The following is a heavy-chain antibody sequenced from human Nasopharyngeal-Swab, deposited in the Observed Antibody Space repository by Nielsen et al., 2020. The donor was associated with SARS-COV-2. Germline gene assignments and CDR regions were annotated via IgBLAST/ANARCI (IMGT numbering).Heavy chain of an antibody. CDR3: ARIDSSGPGGDYFDY. CDR2: INPSGGST. Sequence: WVRQAPGQGLEWMGIINPSGGSTSYAQKFQGRVTMTRDTSTSTVYMELSSLRSEDTAVHYCARIDSSGPGGDYFDYWGQGTLVTVSS. J-gene: IGHJ4*02. D-gene: IGHD3-22*01. V-gene: IGHV1-46*01.